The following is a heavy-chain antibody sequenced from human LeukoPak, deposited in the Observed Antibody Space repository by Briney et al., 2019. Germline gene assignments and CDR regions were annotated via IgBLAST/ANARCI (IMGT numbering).Heavy chain of an antibody. CDR3: ARVTNYDYYYYYMDV. CDR2: INPNSGGT. D-gene: IGHD1-7*01. V-gene: IGHV1-2*06. CDR1: GYTFTGYY. J-gene: IGHJ6*03. Sequence: ASVKVSCKASGYTFTGYYMHWVRQAPGQGLEWMGRINPNSGGTNYAQKFQGRVTMTRDTSISTAYMELSRLRSDDTAVYYCARVTNYDYYYYYMDVWGKGTTVTVSS.